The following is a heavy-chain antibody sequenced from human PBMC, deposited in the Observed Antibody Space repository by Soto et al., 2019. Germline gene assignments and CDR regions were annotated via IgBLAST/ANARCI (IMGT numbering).Heavy chain of an antibody. J-gene: IGHJ4*02. CDR3: ARDLPYNAGSYPLY. CDR2: INSDASST. V-gene: IGHV3-74*01. D-gene: IGHD3-10*01. CDR1: GFTLSSYW. Sequence: EVQLVESGGGLVQPGGSLRLSCAASGFTLSSYWMHWVRQVPGKGLVWVSRINSDASSTSYADSVEGRFTISRDNAKNMLYLQMNSLRAEDTAVYYCARDLPYNAGSYPLYWGQGTLVTVSS.